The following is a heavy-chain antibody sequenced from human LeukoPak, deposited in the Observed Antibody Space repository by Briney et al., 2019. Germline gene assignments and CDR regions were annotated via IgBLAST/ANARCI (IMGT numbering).Heavy chain of an antibody. D-gene: IGHD3-22*01. CDR1: GGTFSSYA. CDR3: RADYYDSSGYADY. CDR2: IIPILGIA. Sequence: GSSVKVSCKASGGTFSSYAISWVRQAPGQGLEWMGRIIPILGIANYAQKFQGGVTITADKSTSTAYMELSSLRSEDTAVYYCRADYYDSSGYADYWGQGTLVTVSS. V-gene: IGHV1-69*04. J-gene: IGHJ4*02.